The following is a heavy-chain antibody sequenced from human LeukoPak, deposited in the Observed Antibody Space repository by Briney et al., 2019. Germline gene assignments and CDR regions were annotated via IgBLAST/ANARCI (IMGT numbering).Heavy chain of an antibody. J-gene: IGHJ4*02. CDR1: GGSISSYY. Sequence: SESLSLTCTVSGGSISSYYWSWIRQPPGKGLEGIGYIYYSGSINYNPSLKSRVTISVDTSKNQFSLKLKSVTAADTAVYYCATLDHDVLSGYSHLDNWGQGTLVIVSS. D-gene: IGHD3-3*01. V-gene: IGHV4-59*03. CDR3: ATLDHDVLSGYSHLDN. CDR2: IYYSGSI.